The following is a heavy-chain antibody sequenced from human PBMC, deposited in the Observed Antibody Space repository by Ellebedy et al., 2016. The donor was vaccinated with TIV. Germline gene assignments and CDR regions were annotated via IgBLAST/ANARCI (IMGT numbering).Heavy chain of an antibody. CDR2: IDSDGSST. D-gene: IGHD6-19*01. J-gene: IGHJ4*02. CDR1: GFPFSSFR. CDR3: ARDRGSGWNFFDD. V-gene: IGHV3-74*01. Sequence: GGSLRLSXAASGFPFSSFRMHWVRQAPGKGLVWVSRIDSDGSSTSYADSVKGRFTISRDNAKNTLYLQMNSLRVEDTAVYYCARDRGSGWNFFDDWGQGALVTVSS.